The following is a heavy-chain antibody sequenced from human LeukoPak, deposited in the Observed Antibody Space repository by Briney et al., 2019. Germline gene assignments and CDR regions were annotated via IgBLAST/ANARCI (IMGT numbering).Heavy chain of an antibody. CDR1: GYTFTSYD. D-gene: IGHD3-22*01. Sequence: ASVKVSCKASGYTFTSYDINWVRQATGQGLEWMGWMNPNSGNTGYAQKFQGRVTMTRNTSISTAYMELSSLRSEDTAVYYCAGDYDSSGYYGYWGQGTLVTVSS. J-gene: IGHJ4*02. V-gene: IGHV1-8*01. CDR3: AGDYDSSGYYGY. CDR2: MNPNSGNT.